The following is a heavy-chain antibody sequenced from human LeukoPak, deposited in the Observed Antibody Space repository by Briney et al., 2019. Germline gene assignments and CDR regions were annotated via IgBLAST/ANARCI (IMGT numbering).Heavy chain of an antibody. D-gene: IGHD1-1*01. CDR2: INHSGST. J-gene: IGHJ4*02. CDR1: GGSFSGYY. Sequence: SETLSLTCAVYGGSFSGYYWSWIRQPPGKGLEWIGEINHSGSTNYNPSLKSRVTISVDTSKNQFSLKLSSVTAADTAVYYCASSRETGTTDYYFDYWGQGTLVTVSS. CDR3: ASSRETGTTDYYFDY. V-gene: IGHV4-34*01.